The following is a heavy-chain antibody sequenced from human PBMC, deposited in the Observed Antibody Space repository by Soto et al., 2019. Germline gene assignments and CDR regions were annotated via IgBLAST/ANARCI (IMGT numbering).Heavy chain of an antibody. J-gene: IGHJ4*02. CDR1: LVSISSGNW. CDR2: ISHSGTT. Sequence: QVQLQESGPGLGEPSGTLSLTCAVSLVSISSGNWWSWVRQPPGRGLEYIGEISHSGTTNYNPSLESRLTISLDASKTQFSLKLTSVTAADTAVYYCANKNVPTPGNYWGQGTLVIVSS. V-gene: IGHV4-4*02. CDR3: ANKNVPTPGNY. D-gene: IGHD2-2*01.